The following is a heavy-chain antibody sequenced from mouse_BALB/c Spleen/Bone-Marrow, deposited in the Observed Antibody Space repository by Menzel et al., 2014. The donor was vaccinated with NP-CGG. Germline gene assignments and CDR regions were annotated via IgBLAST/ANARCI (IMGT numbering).Heavy chain of an antibody. Sequence: VQLQQSGPELVKPGASVKISCKASGYAFSSSRMNWVKQRPGQGLEWIGRIYPGDGDTNYNGKFKDKATLTADKSSSTAYMQLSSLTSVDSAVYFCARHAYGNSYWYFDVWGAGTTVTVSS. CDR2: IYPGDGDT. V-gene: IGHV1-82*01. CDR1: GYAFSSSR. CDR3: ARHAYGNSYWYFDV. J-gene: IGHJ1*01. D-gene: IGHD2-1*01.